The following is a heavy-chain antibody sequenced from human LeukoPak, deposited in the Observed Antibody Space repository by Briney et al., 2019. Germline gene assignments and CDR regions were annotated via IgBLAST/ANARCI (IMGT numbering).Heavy chain of an antibody. CDR1: GGSISSYY. J-gene: IGHJ5*02. D-gene: IGHD6-19*01. CDR2: IYTSGST. Sequence: SQTLSLTCTVSGGSISSYYWSWIRQPAGKGLEWIGRIYTSGSTNYNPSLKSRVTMSVDTSKNQFSLKLSSVTAADTAVYYCAREEYSSGWSYNWFDPWGQGTLVTVSS. CDR3: AREEYSSGWSYNWFDP. V-gene: IGHV4-4*07.